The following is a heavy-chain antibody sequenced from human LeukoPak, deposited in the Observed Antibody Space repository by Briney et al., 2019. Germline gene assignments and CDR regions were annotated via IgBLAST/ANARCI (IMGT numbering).Heavy chain of an antibody. CDR3: AKGVDCSGGSCYLYYFDY. Sequence: GGSLRLSCAASGFTFSSYAMSWVRQAPGKGLEWVSAISGSCGSTYYADSVKGRFTISRHNSKNTLYLQMNSLRAEDTAVYYCAKGVDCSGGSCYLYYFDYWGQGTLVTVSP. CDR1: GFTFSSYA. CDR2: ISGSCGST. J-gene: IGHJ4*02. D-gene: IGHD2-15*01. V-gene: IGHV3-23*01.